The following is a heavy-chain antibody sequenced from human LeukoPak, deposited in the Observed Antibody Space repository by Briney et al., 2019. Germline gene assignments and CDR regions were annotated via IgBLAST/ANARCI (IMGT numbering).Heavy chain of an antibody. CDR1: GFTFSKYW. V-gene: IGHV3-53*01. CDR2: IYSGGST. J-gene: IGHJ6*03. Sequence: GGSLRLSCAASGFTFSKYWMLWVRQAPGKGLEWVSVIYSGGSTYYADSVKGRFTISRDDSKNTLYLQMNSLRAEDTAVYYCASGSGSYRTPYYYMDVWGTGTTVTVSS. D-gene: IGHD3-10*01. CDR3: ASGSGSYRTPYYYMDV.